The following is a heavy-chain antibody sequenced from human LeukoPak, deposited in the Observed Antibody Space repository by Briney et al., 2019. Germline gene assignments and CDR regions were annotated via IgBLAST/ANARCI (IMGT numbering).Heavy chain of an antibody. J-gene: IGHJ6*02. D-gene: IGHD3-10*01. V-gene: IGHV3-74*01. CDR1: GFTFNNCW. CDR2: INSDGSSR. CDR3: TRGNSGFSYYSAMDV. Sequence: PGGSLRLSCTASGFTFNNCWMHWVRLVTGKGLVWVSRINSDGSSRHFADSVKGRFTISRENAKNTVYLQMNSLSGDDTAVYYCTRGNSGFSYYSAMDVWGQGTTVTVSS.